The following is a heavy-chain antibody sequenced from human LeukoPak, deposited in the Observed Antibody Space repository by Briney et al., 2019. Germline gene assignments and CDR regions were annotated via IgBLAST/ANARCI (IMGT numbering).Heavy chain of an antibody. CDR2: IYYSGST. D-gene: IGHD5-24*01. CDR3: ASVPPRWLHLDY. J-gene: IGHJ4*02. Sequence: SQTLSLTCTVSGGSISSGGYYWSWIRQHPGKGLEWIGYIYYSGSTYYNPSLKSRVTISVDTSKNQFSLKLSSVTAADTAVYYCASVPPRWLHLDYWGQGTLVTVSS. CDR1: GGSISSGGYY. V-gene: IGHV4-31*03.